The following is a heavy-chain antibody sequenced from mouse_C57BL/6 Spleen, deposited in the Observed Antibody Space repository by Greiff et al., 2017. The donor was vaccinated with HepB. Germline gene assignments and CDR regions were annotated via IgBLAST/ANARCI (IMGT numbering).Heavy chain of an antibody. CDR1: GFTFSDYG. CDR3: ARRWDAAMDY. D-gene: IGHD4-1*01. V-gene: IGHV5-17*01. Sequence: VQLKESGGGLVKPGGSLKLSCAASGFTFSDYGMHWVRQAPEKGLEWVAYISSGSSTIYYADTVKGRFTISRDNAKNNLFLQMTSLRSEDTAMYYCARRWDAAMDYWGQGTSVTVSS. CDR2: ISSGSSTI. J-gene: IGHJ4*01.